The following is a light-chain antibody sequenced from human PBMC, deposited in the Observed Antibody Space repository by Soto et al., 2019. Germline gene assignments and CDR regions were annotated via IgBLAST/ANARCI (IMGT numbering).Light chain of an antibody. J-gene: IGKJ2*01. Sequence: EIVLTQSPATLSLSPGERATLSCRASRSFASSYLAWYQHKPGQAPRLLVYAASIRATGIPDRFIGSGSATDFTLTISGLEPDDSAVYYCHHYDSSPPYTFGQGTKVDIK. CDR3: HHYDSSPPYT. CDR1: RSFASSY. V-gene: IGKV3-20*01. CDR2: AAS.